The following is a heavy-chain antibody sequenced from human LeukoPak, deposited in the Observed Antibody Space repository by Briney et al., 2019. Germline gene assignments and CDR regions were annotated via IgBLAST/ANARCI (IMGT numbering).Heavy chain of an antibody. D-gene: IGHD6-19*01. J-gene: IGHJ4*02. CDR2: INPNSGGT. CDR3: ARGGSGWSSARSTTFDY. CDR1: GYTFTGYY. Sequence: GASVKVSCKASGYTFTGYYMHWVRQAPGQGLEWMGRINPNSGGTNYAQKFQGRVTMTRDTSISTAYMELSRLRSDDTAVYYCARGGSGWSSARSTTFDYWGQGTLVTVSS. V-gene: IGHV1-2*06.